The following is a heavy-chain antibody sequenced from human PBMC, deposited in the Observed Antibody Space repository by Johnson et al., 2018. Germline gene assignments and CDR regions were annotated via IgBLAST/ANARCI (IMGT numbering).Heavy chain of an antibody. CDR1: GFTFSSYW. D-gene: IGHD3-3*01. J-gene: IGHJ6*02. Sequence: VQLVESGGGLVQPGGSLRLSCAASGFTFSSYWMSWVRQAPGKGLEWVANIKQDGSEKYYVDSVKGRFTISRDNAKNSLYLQMNSLRAEDTAVYYCARVSYYDFWSGYSDSDVWGQGTTVTVSS. CDR3: ARVSYYDFWSGYSDSDV. V-gene: IGHV3-7*01. CDR2: IKQDGSEK.